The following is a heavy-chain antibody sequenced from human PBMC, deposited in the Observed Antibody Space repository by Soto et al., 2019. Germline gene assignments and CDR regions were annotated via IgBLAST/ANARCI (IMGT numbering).Heavy chain of an antibody. D-gene: IGHD6-13*01. Sequence: PGGSLRLSCAASGFTFSSYSMNWVRQAPGKGLEWVSYIGSSSSTIYYADSVKGRFTISRDNAKNSLYLQMNSLRAEDTAVYYCARDPSSGIAAAGTVDYYYYMDVWGKGTTVTVSS. V-gene: IGHV3-48*01. CDR1: GFTFSSYS. CDR2: IGSSSSTI. J-gene: IGHJ6*03. CDR3: ARDPSSGIAAAGTVDYYYYMDV.